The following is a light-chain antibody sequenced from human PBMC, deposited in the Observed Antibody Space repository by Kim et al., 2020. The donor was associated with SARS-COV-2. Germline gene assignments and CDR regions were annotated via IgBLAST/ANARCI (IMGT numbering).Light chain of an antibody. Sequence: VSPGQTASINCSGDKLGDKYACWYQQKPGQSPVLVIYQDSKRPSGLPERFSGSNSGNTATLTISGTQAMDEADYYCQAWDSSNFWVFGGGTQLTVL. CDR1: KLGDKY. CDR2: QDS. V-gene: IGLV3-1*01. CDR3: QAWDSSNFWV. J-gene: IGLJ3*02.